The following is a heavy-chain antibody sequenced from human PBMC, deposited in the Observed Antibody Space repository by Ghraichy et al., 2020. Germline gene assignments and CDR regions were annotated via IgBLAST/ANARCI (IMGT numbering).Heavy chain of an antibody. J-gene: IGHJ4*02. CDR2: ITSSGSTI. V-gene: IGHV3-48*02. CDR1: GFTFSNYA. CDR3: AREGGNYCSGGSCSRDFDY. Sequence: GGSLRLSCAASGFTFSNYAMDWVRQAPGKGLEWLSYITSSGSTIYYADSVKGRFTISRDNVKNSLYLQMSSLRDEDTAVYYCAREGGNYCSGGSCSRDFDYWGQETLVTVSS. D-gene: IGHD2-15*01.